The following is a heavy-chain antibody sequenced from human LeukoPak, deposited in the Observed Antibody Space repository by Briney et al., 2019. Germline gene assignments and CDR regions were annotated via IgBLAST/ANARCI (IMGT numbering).Heavy chain of an antibody. V-gene: IGHV4-39*01. CDR2: IYYSGNT. CDR3: ARMSPFWYFDL. Sequence: SETLSLTCTVSGGSISSTSYYWGWIRQPPGKGLEWIGSIYYSGNTYYNASLKSRVTMSVDTSKNQVSLRLISVAAADTAVHYYARMSPFWYFDLWGRGTLVAVSS. J-gene: IGHJ2*01. CDR1: GGSISSTSYY.